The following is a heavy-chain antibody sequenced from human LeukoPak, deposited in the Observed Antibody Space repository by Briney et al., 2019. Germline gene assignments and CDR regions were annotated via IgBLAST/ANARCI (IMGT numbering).Heavy chain of an antibody. J-gene: IGHJ4*02. CDR3: ARVTFGGVIVFDY. D-gene: IGHD3-16*02. CDR1: GGSISSGDYY. Sequence: SQTLSLTCTVSGGSISSGDYYWSWIRQPPGKGLEWIGYIYYSGSTYYNPSLKSRVTISVDTSKNQFSLKLSSVTAADTAVYYCARVTFGGVIVFDYWGQGTLVTVSS. CDR2: IYYSGST. V-gene: IGHV4-30-4*01.